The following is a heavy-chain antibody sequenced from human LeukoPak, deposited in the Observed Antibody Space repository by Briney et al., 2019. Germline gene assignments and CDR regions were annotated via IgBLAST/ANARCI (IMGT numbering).Heavy chain of an antibody. CDR1: GGSVSNKY. J-gene: IGHJ4*02. CDR3: ARDFRGGYDFWSGYYTPYYFDY. Sequence: SETLSLTCTVSGGSVSNKYWSWIRQPPGKGLEWIGYIYYSGSTNYNPSLKSRVTILVDTSKNHFSLKLSSVTAADTAVYYCARDFRGGYDFWSGYYTPYYFDYWGQGTLVTVSP. D-gene: IGHD3-3*01. CDR2: IYYSGST. V-gene: IGHV4-59*02.